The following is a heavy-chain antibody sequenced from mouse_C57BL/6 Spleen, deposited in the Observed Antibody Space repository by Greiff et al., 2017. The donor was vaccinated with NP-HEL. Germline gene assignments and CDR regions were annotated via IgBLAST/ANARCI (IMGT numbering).Heavy chain of an antibody. CDR1: GYTFTDYE. V-gene: IGHV1-15*01. Sequence: QVQLQQSGAELVRPGASVTLSCKASGYTFTDYEMHWVKQTPVHGLEWIGAIDPETGGTAYNQKFKGKAILTADKSSITAYMELRSLTSEDSAVYYCTRAIITGPWFAYWGQGTLVTVSA. CDR3: TRAIITGPWFAY. D-gene: IGHD1-1*01. J-gene: IGHJ3*01. CDR2: IDPETGGT.